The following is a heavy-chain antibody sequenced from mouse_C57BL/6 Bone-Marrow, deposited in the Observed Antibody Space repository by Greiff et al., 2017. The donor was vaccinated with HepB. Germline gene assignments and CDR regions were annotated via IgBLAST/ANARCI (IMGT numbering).Heavy chain of an antibody. CDR2: ISYDGSN. V-gene: IGHV3-6*01. Sequence: DVKLQESGPGLVKPSQSLSLTCSVTGYSITSGYYWNWIRQFPGNKLEWMGYISYDGSNNYNPSPKNRISITRDTSKNQFFLKLNSVTTEDTATYYCASSYDGFAYWGQGTLVTVSA. CDR1: GYSITSGYY. CDR3: ASSYDGFAY. D-gene: IGHD2-12*01. J-gene: IGHJ3*01.